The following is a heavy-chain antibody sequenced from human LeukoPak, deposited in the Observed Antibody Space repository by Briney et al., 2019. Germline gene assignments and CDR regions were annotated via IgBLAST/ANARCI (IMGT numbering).Heavy chain of an antibody. CDR2: IYPGDSGP. V-gene: IGHV5-51*01. J-gene: IGHJ3*01. CDR3: GMSGDRVPLQDDVFDV. CDR1: GYSFTSYC. Sequence: GESLKISCRVSGYSFTSYCIGWVRQMPGKGLEWMGIIYPGDSGPTYSPSFQGQVTISVDKSISTAYLQWSSLQASDTAMYYCGMSGDRVPLQDDVFDVWGQGTMVTVST. D-gene: IGHD1-26*01.